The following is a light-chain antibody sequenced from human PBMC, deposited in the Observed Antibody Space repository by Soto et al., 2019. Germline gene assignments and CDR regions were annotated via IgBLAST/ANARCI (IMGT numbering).Light chain of an antibody. CDR2: GAS. Sequence: EIVLTQSPGTLSLSPGERATLSCRASQSVSSSYLAWYQQKPGQAPRLLIYGASSRATGIPDRFSGSGSGTDVTLTISRLEPEELAVYYCQQYCSSPLTFGGGTKVEIK. V-gene: IGKV3-20*01. CDR1: QSVSSSY. J-gene: IGKJ4*01. CDR3: QQYCSSPLT.